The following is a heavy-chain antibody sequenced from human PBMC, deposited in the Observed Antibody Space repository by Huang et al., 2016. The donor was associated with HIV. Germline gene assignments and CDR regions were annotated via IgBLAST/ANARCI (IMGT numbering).Heavy chain of an antibody. D-gene: IGHD6-13*01. Sequence: QVQLVESGGGVVQPGRSLRISCAASGFTFSSYGMHWVRQAPGKGLEWVAGISYDAKTKYYADSVKGRFSISRDNSKTTVYLQLNSLRVEDTAVYYCAKGGSAAAVLDFWGQGTLVTVSS. CDR3: AKGGSAAAVLDF. CDR2: ISYDAKTK. V-gene: IGHV3-30*18. J-gene: IGHJ4*02. CDR1: GFTFSSYG.